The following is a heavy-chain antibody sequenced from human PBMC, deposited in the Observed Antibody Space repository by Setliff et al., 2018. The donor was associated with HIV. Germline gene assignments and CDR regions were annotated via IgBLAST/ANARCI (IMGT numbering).Heavy chain of an antibody. Sequence: SVKVSCKVYGYTLSELSIHWVRQAPGKGLEWMGGIIPIFGTANYAQKFQGRVTITADESTNTAYMELSSLRSEDTAVYYCASGSHGEGATDYWGLGTLVTVSS. CDR1: GYTLSELS. D-gene: IGHD1-26*01. CDR3: ASGSHGEGATDY. J-gene: IGHJ4*02. CDR2: IIPIFGTA. V-gene: IGHV1-69*13.